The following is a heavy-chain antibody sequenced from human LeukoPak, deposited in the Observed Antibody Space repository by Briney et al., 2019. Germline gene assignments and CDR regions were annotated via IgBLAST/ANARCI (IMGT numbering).Heavy chain of an antibody. Sequence: YPSETLSLTCTVSGGSISSYYWSWIRQPPGKGLEWIGYISYSGSTNYNPSLKSRVSISVETSKNQFSLKLSSVTAADTAVYYCARGNWNYASFWFDPWGQGTLVTVSS. J-gene: IGHJ5*02. CDR1: GGSISSYY. CDR3: ARGNWNYASFWFDP. CDR2: ISYSGST. D-gene: IGHD1-7*01. V-gene: IGHV4-59*01.